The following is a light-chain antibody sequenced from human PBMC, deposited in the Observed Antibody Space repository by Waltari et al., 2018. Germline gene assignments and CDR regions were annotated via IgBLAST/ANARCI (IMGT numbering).Light chain of an antibody. CDR2: DVS. J-gene: IGLJ1*01. V-gene: IGLV2-14*01. CDR1: SSHLAGYSF. CDR3: SSYTSIIPPFL. Sequence: QSALTQPASVSGSPGQSITIPCTRSSSHLAGYSFVSWYQQHPGKAPKLMIYDVSHRPSGVSNRFSGSKSGNTASLTISGLQPEDEADYYCSSYTSIIPPFLFGTGTKVTVL.